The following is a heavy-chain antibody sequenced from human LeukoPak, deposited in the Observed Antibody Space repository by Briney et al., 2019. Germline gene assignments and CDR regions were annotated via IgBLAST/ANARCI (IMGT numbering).Heavy chain of an antibody. CDR2: VRSRANSYAT. CDR1: GFTFSGSA. Sequence: GGSLKLSCAASGFTFSGSAMHWVRQASGKGLEWVGRVRSRANSYATTYAASVKGRSSISRDDSKNTAFLEMNSLKTEDTALYYCTTHYYDSSGYHYGAFDYWGQGTLVTVSS. J-gene: IGHJ4*02. V-gene: IGHV3-73*01. D-gene: IGHD3-22*01. CDR3: TTHYYDSSGYHYGAFDY.